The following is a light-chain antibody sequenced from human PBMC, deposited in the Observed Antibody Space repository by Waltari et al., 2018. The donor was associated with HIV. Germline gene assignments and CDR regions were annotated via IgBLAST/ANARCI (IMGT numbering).Light chain of an antibody. CDR3: CSYAGSSTYTV. CDR2: EVH. V-gene: IGLV2-23*02. Sequence: QSALTQPASVSASPGQSINIYCPGTSNDVGSYHLVSWYQQHPGEAPRLMIYEVHKRPSGFSNRFSGSKSGNTASLTISGLQAEDEADYYCCSYAGSSTYTVFGGGTRLTVL. CDR1: SNDVGSYHL. J-gene: IGLJ2*01.